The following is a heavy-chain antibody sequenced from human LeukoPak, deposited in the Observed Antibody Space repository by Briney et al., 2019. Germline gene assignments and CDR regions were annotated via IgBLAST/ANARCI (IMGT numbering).Heavy chain of an antibody. J-gene: IGHJ4*02. Sequence: PGGSLRLSCAASGFTFSSYSMNWVRQAPGKGLEWVSYISSSSSTIYYADSVKGRFTISRDNAKNSLYLQMNSLRAEDTAVYYCAKDPPHRVAALPVVWGQGTLVTVSS. V-gene: IGHV3-48*01. CDR3: AKDPPHRVAALPVV. CDR2: ISSSSSTI. D-gene: IGHD6-13*01. CDR1: GFTFSSYS.